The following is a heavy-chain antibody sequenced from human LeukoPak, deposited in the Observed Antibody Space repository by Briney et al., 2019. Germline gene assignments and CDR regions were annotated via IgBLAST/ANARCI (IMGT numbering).Heavy chain of an antibody. CDR1: GGSISSYY. J-gene: IGHJ2*01. D-gene: IGHD4-23*01. Sequence: SETLSLTCTVSGGSISSYYWSWIRQPAGKGLEWIGRIYTSGSTNYNPSLKSRVTMSVDTSKNQFSLKLSSVTAADTAVYYCASQPPMVVTPIDWYFDLWGRGTLVTVSS. CDR2: IYTSGST. CDR3: ASQPPMVVTPIDWYFDL. V-gene: IGHV4-4*07.